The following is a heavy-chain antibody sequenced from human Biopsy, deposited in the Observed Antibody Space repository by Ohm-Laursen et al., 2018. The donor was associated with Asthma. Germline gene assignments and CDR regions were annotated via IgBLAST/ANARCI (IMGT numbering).Heavy chain of an antibody. V-gene: IGHV1-18*01. CDR1: GYTFNSAG. CDR2: ISVYNGST. CDR3: ARAVDYSHYYGIDV. J-gene: IGHJ6*02. Sequence: SVKVSCKTSGYTFNSAGITWVRQAPGQGLEWMGWISVYNGSTKVAQKLQDRVTMTTDTSTSTAYMELRSLRSDDTAVYFCARAVDYSHYYGIDVWGQGTTVTVS. D-gene: IGHD3-10*01.